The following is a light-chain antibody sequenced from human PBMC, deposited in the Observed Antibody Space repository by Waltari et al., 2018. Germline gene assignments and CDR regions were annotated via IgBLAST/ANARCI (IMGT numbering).Light chain of an antibody. Sequence: EIVMPQPPATLSVSPGERATLSCRASQSVSSNLAWYQQKPGQAPRLLIYGASTRATGIPARFSGSGSGTEFTLTISSLQSEDFAVFYCQQYNNWTQTFGQGTKVEIK. CDR1: QSVSSN. J-gene: IGKJ1*01. CDR2: GAS. CDR3: QQYNNWTQT. V-gene: IGKV3-15*01.